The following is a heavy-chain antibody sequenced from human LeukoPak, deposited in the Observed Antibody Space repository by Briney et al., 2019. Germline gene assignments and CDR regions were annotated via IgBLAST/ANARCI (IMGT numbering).Heavy chain of an antibody. CDR1: GFNFSDYA. D-gene: IGHD5-24*01. J-gene: IGHJ4*02. CDR3: AKDAIYKNSVWDYFDY. Sequence: GGSLRLSCAASGFNFSDYAMTWVRQAPGKGLEWVSSTGDDTYYADSVKGRFTISRDDPKDTLFLQMNSLRVEDTAVYYCAKDAIYKNSVWDYFDYLGQGTLVTVSS. V-gene: IGHV3-23*01. CDR2: TGDDT.